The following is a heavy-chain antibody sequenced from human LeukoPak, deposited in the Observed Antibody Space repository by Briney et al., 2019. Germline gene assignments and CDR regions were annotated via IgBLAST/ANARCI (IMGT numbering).Heavy chain of an antibody. D-gene: IGHD2-15*01. CDR3: ARDPGDCSGGSGSYSHMYY. J-gene: IGHJ4*02. V-gene: IGHV1-46*01. CDR1: GYTFTSYY. Sequence: GASVKVSCKASGYTFTSYYMHWVRQAPGQGLEWMGIINPSGGSTSYAQKFQGRVTMTRDMSTSTVYMELSSLRSEDTAVYYCARDPGDCSGGSGSYSHMYYWGQGTLVTVSS. CDR2: INPSGGST.